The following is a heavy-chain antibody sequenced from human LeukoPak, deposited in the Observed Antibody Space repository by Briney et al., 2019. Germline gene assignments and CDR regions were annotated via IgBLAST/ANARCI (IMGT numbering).Heavy chain of an antibody. D-gene: IGHD4-23*01. V-gene: IGHV3-66*01. Sequence: GGSLRLSCAASGFTVSSNYMNWVRQAPGKGLEWVSMIYPDGNTFYTNSVKGRFTISRDNAKNSLYLQMNSLRAEDTAVYYCARSRLRNYGGNRAPARYPFDYWGQGTLVTVSS. J-gene: IGHJ4*02. CDR2: IYPDGNT. CDR1: GFTVSSNY. CDR3: ARSRLRNYGGNRAPARYPFDY.